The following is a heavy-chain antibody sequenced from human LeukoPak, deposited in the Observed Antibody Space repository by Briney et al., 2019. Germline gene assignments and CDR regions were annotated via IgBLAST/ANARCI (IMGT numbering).Heavy chain of an antibody. Sequence: PGGSLRLSCAVSGFPFSIYEMNWVRQAPGKGLEWVAFIRYDGSNKYHADSVKGRFTISRDNSKNTLYMQMNSLRAEDTAVYYCAKDLGYYDRSGYSPYWGQGTLVTVSS. J-gene: IGHJ4*02. CDR3: AKDLGYYDRSGYSPY. V-gene: IGHV3-30*02. CDR2: IRYDGSNK. D-gene: IGHD3-22*01. CDR1: GFPFSIYE.